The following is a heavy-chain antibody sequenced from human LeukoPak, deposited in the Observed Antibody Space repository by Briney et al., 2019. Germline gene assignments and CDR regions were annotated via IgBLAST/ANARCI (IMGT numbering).Heavy chain of an antibody. Sequence: GGSLRLSCAASGFTVSGNYMSWVRQAPGKGLEWLSVIHRGGNTYYADSVKGRFTISRDSSKNTAFLQMDSLRAEDTAVYYCARDPGYGLGVDYGDYWGQGTLVTVSS. J-gene: IGHJ4*02. V-gene: IGHV3-66*01. CDR1: GFTVSGNY. D-gene: IGHD3-10*01. CDR3: ARDPGYGLGVDYGDY. CDR2: IHRGGNT.